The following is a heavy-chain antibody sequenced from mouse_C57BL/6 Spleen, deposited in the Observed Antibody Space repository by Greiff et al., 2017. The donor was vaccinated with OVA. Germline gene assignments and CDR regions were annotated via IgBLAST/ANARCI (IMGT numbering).Heavy chain of an antibody. D-gene: IGHD1-1*01. CDR2: IDPETGGT. CDR1: GYTFTDYE. CDR3: TSRNYGSRGAWFAY. J-gene: IGHJ3*01. V-gene: IGHV1-15*01. Sequence: QVQLQQSGAELVRPGASVTLSCKASGYTFTDYEMPWVKQTPVHGLEWIGAIDPETGGTAYNQKFKGKAILTADKSSSTAYMELRSLTSEDSAVYYCTSRNYGSRGAWFAYWGKGTLVTVSA.